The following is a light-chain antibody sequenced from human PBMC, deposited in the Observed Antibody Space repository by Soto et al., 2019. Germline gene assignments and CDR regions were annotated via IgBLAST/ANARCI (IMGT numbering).Light chain of an antibody. V-gene: IGLV1-47*01. Sequence: QSVLTQPPSASVTPGQRVTSSCSGSSSNIGSNYVYWYQQLPGTAPKLLIYRNNQRPSGVPDRFSGSKSGTSASLAISGLRSEDEGDYYCAAWDDSLSGYVFGTGTKVTVL. CDR1: SSNIGSNY. CDR3: AAWDDSLSGYV. CDR2: RNN. J-gene: IGLJ1*01.